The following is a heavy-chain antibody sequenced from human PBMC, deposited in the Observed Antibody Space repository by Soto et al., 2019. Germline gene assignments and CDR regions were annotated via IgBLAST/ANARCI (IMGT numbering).Heavy chain of an antibody. D-gene: IGHD2-15*01. V-gene: IGHV1-18*01. CDR2: ISANNGNT. CDR3: ARRVGVAPVYEAFDM. Sequence: QVQLVQSGAEVKKPGASVKVSCKASGYTFTIYGISWVRQAPGQGLEWLGWISANNGNTNYAERLQGRVTMTTDTSTSTAYMELRSLRSDDTAVYYCARRVGVAPVYEAFDMCGQGTMVTVSS. J-gene: IGHJ3*02. CDR1: GYTFTIYG.